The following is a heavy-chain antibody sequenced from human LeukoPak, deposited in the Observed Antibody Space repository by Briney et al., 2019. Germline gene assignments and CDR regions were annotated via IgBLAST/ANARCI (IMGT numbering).Heavy chain of an antibody. CDR3: EMYNFDSSGSFDI. Sequence: GESLKISCKGSGYSFTNYWIEWVRQMPGKGLEWMGIIYPGDSDTRYSPSFQGQVTISADKSISTTYLQWSSLKASDTAMYYCEMYNFDSSGSFDIWGQGTMVTVSS. CDR2: IYPGDSDT. D-gene: IGHD3-22*01. V-gene: IGHV5-51*01. CDR1: GYSFTNYW. J-gene: IGHJ3*02.